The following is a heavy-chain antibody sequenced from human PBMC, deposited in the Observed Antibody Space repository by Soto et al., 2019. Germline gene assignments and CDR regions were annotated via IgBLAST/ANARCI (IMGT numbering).Heavy chain of an antibody. CDR3: ARPPWGSTSWYADR. D-gene: IGHD6-13*01. V-gene: IGHV3-23*01. CDR2: ITGRGDIT. Sequence: GGSLRLSCVASGFPLRNYAMSGVRQAPGKGLEWVSAITGRGDITFYVDSVKGRFTISRDDSKNTLYLQMNSLRAEDTAVYYCARPPWGSTSWYADRWGQGTLVTVSS. CDR1: GFPLRNYA. J-gene: IGHJ4*02.